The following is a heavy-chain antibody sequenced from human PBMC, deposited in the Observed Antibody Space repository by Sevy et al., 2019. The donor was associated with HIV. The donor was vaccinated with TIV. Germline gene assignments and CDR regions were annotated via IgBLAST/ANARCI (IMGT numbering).Heavy chain of an antibody. V-gene: IGHV3-7*01. CDR1: GFTFRNFW. D-gene: IGHD3-16*02. CDR2: IRQDGSEK. CDR3: AREEEDYVWGTSRDLTFFDY. J-gene: IGHJ4*02. Sequence: GGSLRLSCAVSGFTFRNFWMSWVRQAPGKGLEWVANIRQDGSEKYYVDSVRGRFTISRDNAKNSLFLQLNSLRADDTAIYYCAREEEDYVWGTSRDLTFFDYWGQGTLVTVSS.